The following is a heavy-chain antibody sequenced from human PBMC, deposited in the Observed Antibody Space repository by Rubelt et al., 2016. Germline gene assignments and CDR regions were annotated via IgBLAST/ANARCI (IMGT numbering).Heavy chain of an antibody. CDR1: GFSLNTPGVG. J-gene: IGHJ3*02. V-gene: IGHV2-5*02. CDR2: IYWDDDK. D-gene: IGHD6-6*01. CDR3: ACAVTAAPVLGALDI. Sequence: QFTLKESGPTLVKPTQTLTLTCTFSGFSLNTPGVGVGWIRQPPGKALEWLAVIYWDDDKRYSPSLKTRLTITKATSKNQVVLTMTNMDPVDTATYYCACAVTAAPVLGALDIWGQGTMVTVSS.